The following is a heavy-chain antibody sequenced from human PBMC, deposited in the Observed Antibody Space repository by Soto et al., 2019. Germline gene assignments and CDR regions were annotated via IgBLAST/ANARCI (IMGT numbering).Heavy chain of an antibody. D-gene: IGHD2-8*01. CDR3: ARSDIVLMVYATNFDY. Sequence: GASVKVSCKDSGYTFTSYAMHWVRQAPGQRLEWMGWINAGNGNTKYSQKFQGRVTITRDTSASTAYMELSSLRSEDTAVYYCARSDIVLMVYATNFDYWGQGTLVTVSS. CDR1: GYTFTSYA. CDR2: INAGNGNT. J-gene: IGHJ4*02. V-gene: IGHV1-3*01.